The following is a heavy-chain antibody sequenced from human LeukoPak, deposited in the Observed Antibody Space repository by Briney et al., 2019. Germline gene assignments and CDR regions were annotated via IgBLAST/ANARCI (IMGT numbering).Heavy chain of an antibody. CDR1: GFTFSSYW. Sequence: GGSLRLSCAASGFTFSSYWMHWVRQAPGKGLVWVSRINTGGSRPSFADSVKGRFTISRDNAKNTLYLQMDSLRAEDTAVYYCTRDRRAATIDYWGQGTLVTVSS. J-gene: IGHJ4*02. CDR3: TRDRRAATIDY. V-gene: IGHV3-74*01. CDR2: INTGGSRP. D-gene: IGHD5-12*01.